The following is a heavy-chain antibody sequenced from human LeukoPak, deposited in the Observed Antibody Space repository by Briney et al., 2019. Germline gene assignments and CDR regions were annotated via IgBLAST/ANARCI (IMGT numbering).Heavy chain of an antibody. CDR3: ARDACSGGSCYSPWFDP. Sequence: GGCVRLSCAASVFNVSSNYICWVRQAPGKGREWVLAIYSGGSTYYADSVKGRFTISRDNSKNTLYLQMNSLRAEDTAVYYCARDACSGGSCYSPWFDPWGQGTLVTVSS. CDR2: IYSGGST. D-gene: IGHD2-15*01. J-gene: IGHJ5*02. V-gene: IGHV3-53*01. CDR1: VFNVSSNY.